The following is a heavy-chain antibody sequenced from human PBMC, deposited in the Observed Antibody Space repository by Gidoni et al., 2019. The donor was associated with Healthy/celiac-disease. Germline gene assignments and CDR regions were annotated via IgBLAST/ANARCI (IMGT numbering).Heavy chain of an antibody. CDR2: IYPGDSDT. Sequence: QMPGKGLEWMGIIYPGDSDTRYSPSFQGQVTISADKSISTAYLQWSSLKASDTAMYYCATSESSSWIYFDYWGQGTLVTVSS. V-gene: IGHV5-51*01. J-gene: IGHJ4*02. D-gene: IGHD6-13*01. CDR3: ATSESSSWIYFDY.